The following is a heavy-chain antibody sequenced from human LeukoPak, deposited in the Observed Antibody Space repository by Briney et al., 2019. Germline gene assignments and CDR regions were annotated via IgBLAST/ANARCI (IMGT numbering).Heavy chain of an antibody. CDR3: AKGSIVGATSYYYLDV. D-gene: IGHD1-26*01. Sequence: GGTLRLSCAASGFTFSSYGMSWVRQAPGKGLEWVSAISGSGDRTYYEDSVKGRFTISRDNSKNTLYLQMNSLRAEDTAVYYCAKGSIVGATSYYYLDVWGTGTTVTVSS. J-gene: IGHJ6*03. CDR2: ISGSGDRT. CDR1: GFTFSSYG. V-gene: IGHV3-23*01.